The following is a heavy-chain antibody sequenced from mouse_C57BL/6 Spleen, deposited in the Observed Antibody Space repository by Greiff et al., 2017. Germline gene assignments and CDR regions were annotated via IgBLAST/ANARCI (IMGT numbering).Heavy chain of an antibody. D-gene: IGHD1-1*01. Sequence: EVKLVESGGGLVQPGGSLSLSCAASGFTFTDYYMSWVRQPPGKALEWLGFIRNKANGYTTEYSASVKGRFTISRDNYQSILYLQMNALRAEDSATYYCARSGSSYPYYAMDYWGQGTSVTVSS. CDR3: ARSGSSYPYYAMDY. CDR2: IRNKANGYTT. V-gene: IGHV7-3*01. J-gene: IGHJ4*01. CDR1: GFTFTDYY.